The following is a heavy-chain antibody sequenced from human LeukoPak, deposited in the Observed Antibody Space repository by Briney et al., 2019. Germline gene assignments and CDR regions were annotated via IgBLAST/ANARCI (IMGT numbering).Heavy chain of an antibody. D-gene: IGHD5-18*01. Sequence: SETLSLTCAVYGGSFSGYYWSWIRQPPGKGLEWIGEINHSGSTKYNPSLKSRATISVDRSKNHVSLKLNSVTAADTAVYYCARRQRGYTYGYGSGAFDIWGQGTVVTVSS. CDR2: INHSGST. V-gene: IGHV4-34*01. J-gene: IGHJ3*02. CDR3: ARRQRGYTYGYGSGAFDI. CDR1: GGSFSGYY.